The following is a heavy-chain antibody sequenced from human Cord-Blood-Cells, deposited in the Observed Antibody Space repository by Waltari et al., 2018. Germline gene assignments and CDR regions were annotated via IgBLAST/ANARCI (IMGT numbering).Heavy chain of an antibody. Sequence: QLQLQESGPGLVKPSETLSLTCTVSGGSISSSSYYWGWIRQPPGKGLEWIGSIYYSGSTYYTPSLKSRVTISVDTSKSQFSLKLSSVTAADTAVYDCARRKYSSSSFDYWGQGTLVTVSS. CDR1: GGSISSSSYY. J-gene: IGHJ4*02. D-gene: IGHD6-6*01. V-gene: IGHV4-39*01. CDR2: IYYSGST. CDR3: ARRKYSSSSFDY.